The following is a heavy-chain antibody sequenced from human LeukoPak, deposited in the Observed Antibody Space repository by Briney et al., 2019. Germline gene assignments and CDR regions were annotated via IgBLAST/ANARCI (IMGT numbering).Heavy chain of an antibody. D-gene: IGHD6-13*01. J-gene: IGHJ4*02. CDR2: ISGGGNSI. V-gene: IGHV3-48*01. CDR1: GFTFTSES. Sequence: GSLRLSCAASGFTFTSESMNWVRQAPGKGLEGVSYISGGGNSIYYADSVKGRFTISRDNSKNTLYLQMNSLRAEDTAVYYCAREDSRYSTGWYVVDWGQGTLVTVSS. CDR3: AREDSRYSTGWYVVD.